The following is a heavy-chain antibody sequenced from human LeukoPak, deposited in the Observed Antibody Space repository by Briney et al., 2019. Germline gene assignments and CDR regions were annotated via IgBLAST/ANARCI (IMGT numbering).Heavy chain of an antibody. CDR1: GFTFSSYG. V-gene: IGHV3-30*02. J-gene: IGHJ4*02. D-gene: IGHD2-2*01. Sequence: GGSLRLSCGASGFTFSSYGMHWVRQAPGKGPEWVAFIRYDGSNKYYADSVEGRFTISRDDSKNTLFLQMNSLRAEDTAVYYCAKAYCGSTVCYGGGKIDYWGQGTLVTVSS. CDR2: IRYDGSNK. CDR3: AKAYCGSTVCYGGGKIDY.